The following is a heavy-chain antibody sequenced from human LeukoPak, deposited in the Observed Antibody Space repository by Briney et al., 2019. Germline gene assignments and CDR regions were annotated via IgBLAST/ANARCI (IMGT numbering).Heavy chain of an antibody. V-gene: IGHV4-34*01. CDR3: ARSLDAFDI. J-gene: IGHJ3*02. CDR1: GGSFSGYY. Sequence: SETLSLTCAVYGGSFSGYYWSWIRQPPGKGLEWIGEINHSGSTNYNPSLKSRVTISVDTSKNQFSLKLSSVTAADTAVYYCARSLDAFDIWGQGTMVTVS. CDR2: INHSGST.